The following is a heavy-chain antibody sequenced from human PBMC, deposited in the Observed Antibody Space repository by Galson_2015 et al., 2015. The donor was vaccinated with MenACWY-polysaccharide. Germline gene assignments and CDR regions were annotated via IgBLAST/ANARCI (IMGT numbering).Heavy chain of an antibody. CDR1: GGSISSTTYV. D-gene: IGHD2-8*01. Sequence: SETLCLTCTVSGGSISSTTYVWAWIRQPPGKGLEWVGSIHYSGSTTYNSSLKSRVTISVDTSKNQFSLKLSSVTAADTAVYYCARPKPVNGWFDPWGQGTLVTVSS. CDR2: IHYSGST. V-gene: IGHV4-39*01. J-gene: IGHJ5*02. CDR3: ARPKPVNGWFDP.